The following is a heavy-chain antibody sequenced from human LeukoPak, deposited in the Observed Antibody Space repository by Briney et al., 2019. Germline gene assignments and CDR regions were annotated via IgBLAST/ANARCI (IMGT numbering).Heavy chain of an antibody. D-gene: IGHD4-23*01. V-gene: IGHV3-23*01. CDR2: ITGNGGTS. Sequence: GGSLRLSCAASGFTFSSYSMSWVRQAPGKGLEWVSLITGNGGTSHHTDSVKGRFTISRDNSKNTLSLHMSSLRAEDTAVYYCAKGTLGGTSATFDSRGQGTLVTVSS. J-gene: IGHJ4*02. CDR3: AKGTLGGTSATFDS. CDR1: GFTFSSYS.